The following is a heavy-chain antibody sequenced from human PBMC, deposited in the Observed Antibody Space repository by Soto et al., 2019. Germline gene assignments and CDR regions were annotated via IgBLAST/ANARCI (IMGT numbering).Heavy chain of an antibody. D-gene: IGHD4-4*01. CDR3: ARDGVAVTTGISGY. J-gene: IGHJ4*02. V-gene: IGHV1-18*01. Sequence: QVQLVQSGAEVKKPGDSVKVSCKASGYTFTSYSISWVRQAPGQGLEWMGWINIYNGNTKYAQKFQDRVTMTTDTSTSTVYMELRSQTSDDTAVYYCARDGVAVTTGISGYWGQGTLVTVSS. CDR1: GYTFTSYS. CDR2: INIYNGNT.